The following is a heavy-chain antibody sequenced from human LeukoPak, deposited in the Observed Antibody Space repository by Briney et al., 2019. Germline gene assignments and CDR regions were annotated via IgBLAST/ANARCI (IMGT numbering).Heavy chain of an antibody. CDR3: ARESPSYCSSTSCYIGGFDY. Sequence: SETLSLTCTVSGGSISSGGYYWSWIRQHPGKGLEWIGYIHYSGSTYYNPSLKSRVTISVDTSKNQFSLKLSSVTAADTAVYYCARESPSYCSSTSCYIGGFDYWGQGTLVTVSS. V-gene: IGHV4-31*03. CDR2: IHYSGST. CDR1: GGSISSGGYY. D-gene: IGHD2-2*02. J-gene: IGHJ4*02.